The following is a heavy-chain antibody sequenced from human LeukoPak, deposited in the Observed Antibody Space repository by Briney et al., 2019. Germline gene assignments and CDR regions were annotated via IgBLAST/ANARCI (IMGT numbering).Heavy chain of an antibody. CDR1: GYTFTGYY. J-gene: IGHJ4*02. CDR2: ISAYNGNT. D-gene: IGHD4-23*01. V-gene: IGHV1-18*04. Sequence: ASVKVSCKASGYTFTGYYMHWVRQAPGQGLEWMGWISAYNGNTNYAQKLQGRVTMTTDTSTSTAYMELRSLRSDDTAVYYCARDLDDYGGKGLFDYRGQGTLVTVSS. CDR3: ARDLDDYGGKGLFDY.